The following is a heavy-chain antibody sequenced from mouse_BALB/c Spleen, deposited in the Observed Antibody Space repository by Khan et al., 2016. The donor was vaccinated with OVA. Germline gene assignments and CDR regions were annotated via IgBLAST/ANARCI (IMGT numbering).Heavy chain of an antibody. D-gene: IGHD1-1*01. Sequence: EVELVESGGDLVKPGGSLKLFCAASGFTFSNYGMSWVRQTPDKRLEWVASISSGGTYTYYPDSVQGRFTISRDNAENSLYLQMSSLKSEDTAMYYCSRQPGHYGSNSYFDYWGQGTTLTVSS. CDR3: SRQPGHYGSNSYFDY. J-gene: IGHJ2*01. V-gene: IGHV5-6*01. CDR2: ISSGGTYT. CDR1: GFTFSNYG.